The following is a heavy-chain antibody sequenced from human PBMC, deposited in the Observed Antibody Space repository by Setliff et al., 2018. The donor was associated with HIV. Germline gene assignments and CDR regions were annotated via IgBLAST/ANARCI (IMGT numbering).Heavy chain of an antibody. D-gene: IGHD2-8*02. J-gene: IGHJ6*03. CDR3: VRTASSSWWGVYYYYYIDL. CDR2: IHYTGST. V-gene: IGHV4-39*01. Sequence: KTSETLSLTCTVFGGSTSGSNYVWGWIRQTPRKGLEWIGTIHYTGSTYYNPSLESRITISVDTSKNQFSLRLNSVSAADTAVYYCVRTASSSWWGVYYYYYIDLWGKGTTVTVSS. CDR1: GGSTSGSNYV.